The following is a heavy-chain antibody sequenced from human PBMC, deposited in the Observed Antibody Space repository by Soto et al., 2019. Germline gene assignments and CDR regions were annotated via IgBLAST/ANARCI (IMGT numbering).Heavy chain of an antibody. CDR1: GYTFTVFY. D-gene: IGHD1-26*01. CDR2: INPVSGGT. Sequence: QEQLVQSGAEVKKPGASVTVSCKASGYTFTVFYLHWVRQAPGQGPEWMGWINPVSGGTIYSQKFVGRVTMTRDTSLNTVYMDLSGLRSDDTAVYYCARDDGGRLKSAFDLWGQGTVVTVSS. CDR3: ARDDGGRLKSAFDL. V-gene: IGHV1-2*02. J-gene: IGHJ3*01.